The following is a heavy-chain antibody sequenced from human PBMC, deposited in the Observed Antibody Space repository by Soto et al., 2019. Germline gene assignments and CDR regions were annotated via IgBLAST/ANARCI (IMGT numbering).Heavy chain of an antibody. CDR3: ATNPLY. Sequence: EVQMVESGGGLVKPGGSLRLSCAASGFTFTNAWLNWVRQTPGKGLEWVGRIKSNADGGTTDYAAPVKGRFTISRGDSKNTLYLQMNSLKTEDTAVYYCATNPLYWGRGTLVTVSS. J-gene: IGHJ4*02. CDR2: IKSNADGGTT. V-gene: IGHV3-15*07. CDR1: GFTFTNAW.